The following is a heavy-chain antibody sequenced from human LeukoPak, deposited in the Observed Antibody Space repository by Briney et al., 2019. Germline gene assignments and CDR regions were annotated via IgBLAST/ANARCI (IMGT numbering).Heavy chain of an antibody. Sequence: SETLSLTCTVSGGSISSYYWSWIRQPPGKGLEWIGYIYYSGSTNYNPSLKSRVTISVDTSKNQFSLKLSSVTAADTAVYYCAREGIAVGWFDPWGQGTLVTVSS. V-gene: IGHV4-59*01. J-gene: IGHJ5*02. CDR1: GGSISSYY. CDR3: AREGIAVGWFDP. CDR2: IYYSGST. D-gene: IGHD6-19*01.